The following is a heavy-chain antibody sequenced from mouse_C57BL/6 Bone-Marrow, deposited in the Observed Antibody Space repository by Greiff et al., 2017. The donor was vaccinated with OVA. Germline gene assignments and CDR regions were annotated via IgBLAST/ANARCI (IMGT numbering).Heavy chain of an antibody. Sequence: VQLQQSGAELVRPGASVTLSCKASGYTFTDYEMHWVKQTPVHGLEWIGAIDPETGGTDYNQKFKGKAILTADKSSSTAYMELRSLTSEDSAVYYWTRGYSNCYAMDYWGWGTSVTVTA. CDR1: GYTFTDYE. J-gene: IGHJ4*01. CDR2: IDPETGGT. CDR3: TRGYSNCYAMDY. D-gene: IGHD2-5*01. V-gene: IGHV1-15*01.